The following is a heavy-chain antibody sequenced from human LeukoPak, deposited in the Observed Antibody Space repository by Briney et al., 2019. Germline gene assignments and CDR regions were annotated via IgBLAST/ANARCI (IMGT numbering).Heavy chain of an antibody. V-gene: IGHV4-59*01. CDR1: GGSISSYY. J-gene: IGHJ3*02. CDR3: ARRTVRGATPNDAFDI. D-gene: IGHD3-10*01. Sequence: PSETLSLTCTVSGGSISSYYWSWIRQPPGKGLEWIGYIYYSGSTNYNPSLKSRVTISVDTSKNQFSLKLSSVTAADTAVYYCARRTVRGATPNDAFDIWGQGTMVTVSS. CDR2: IYYSGST.